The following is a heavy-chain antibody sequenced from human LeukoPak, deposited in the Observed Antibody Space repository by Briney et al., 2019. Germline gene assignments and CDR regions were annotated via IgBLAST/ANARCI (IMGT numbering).Heavy chain of an antibody. CDR1: GYSISSGYY. CDR3: ARELKVGNTGYYFDY. V-gene: IGHV4-38-2*01. D-gene: IGHD1-7*01. Sequence: SETLSLTCAVSGYSISSGYYWGWIRQPPGKGLERIGTIYHSGTTYYNPSLKSRVTISLDTSKNQFSLKLNSVTAADTAVYFCARELKVGNTGYYFDYWGQGTLVTVSS. J-gene: IGHJ4*02. CDR2: IYHSGTT.